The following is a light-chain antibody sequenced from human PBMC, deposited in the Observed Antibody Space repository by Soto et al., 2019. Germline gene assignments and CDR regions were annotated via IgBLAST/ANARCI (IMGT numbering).Light chain of an antibody. CDR2: GAS. CDR3: QKYNSAPRT. J-gene: IGKJ1*01. V-gene: IGKV3D-15*01. Sequence: EIVLTQSPATLSLSPGERATLSCRASQSVSSNLAWYQQKPGQAPRLLIYGASSRATGIPDRFSGSGSGTDFTLTISSLQPEDVATYYCQKYNSAPRTFGQGTKVDIK. CDR1: QSVSSN.